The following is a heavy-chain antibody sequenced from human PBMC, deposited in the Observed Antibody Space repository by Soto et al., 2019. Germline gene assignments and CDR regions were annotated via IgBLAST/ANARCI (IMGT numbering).Heavy chain of an antibody. CDR1: GGSISSYY. CDR3: ARKPRGYSSSPEAFDI. V-gene: IGHV4-59*01. Sequence: SETLSLTCTVSGGSISSYYWSWIRQPPGKGLEWIGYIYYSGSTHYNPSLKSRVTISVDTSKNQFSLKLSSVTAADTAVYYCARKPRGYSSSPEAFDIWGQGTMVTVSS. CDR2: IYYSGST. D-gene: IGHD6-13*01. J-gene: IGHJ3*02.